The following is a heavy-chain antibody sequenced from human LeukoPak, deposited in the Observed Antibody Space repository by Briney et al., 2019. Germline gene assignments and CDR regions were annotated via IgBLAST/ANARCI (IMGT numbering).Heavy chain of an antibody. CDR3: ITDHYNNHGNFDF. D-gene: IGHD4-11*01. J-gene: IGHJ4*02. CDR2: LDRETDET. CDR1: GFVPTEVS. V-gene: IGHV1-24*01. Sequence: ASVKVSCKVSGFVPTEVSVHWVRQAPGKGLEWMASLDRETDETIYAQNFQGRVTMTEDTSTDTAYMEVRRLTSEDTALYFCITDHYNNHGNFDFWGQGTLLNVAS.